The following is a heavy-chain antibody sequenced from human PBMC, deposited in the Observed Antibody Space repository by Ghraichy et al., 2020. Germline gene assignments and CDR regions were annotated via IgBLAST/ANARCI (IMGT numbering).Heavy chain of an antibody. CDR1: GGSISSYY. V-gene: IGHV4-59*01. CDR3: ARLDFWSGYPFDY. J-gene: IGHJ4*02. Sequence: SETLSLTCTVSGGSISSYYWSWIRQPPGKGLEWIGYIYYSGSTNYNPSLKSRVTISVDTSKNQFSLKLSSETAADTAVYYCARLDFWSGYPFDYWGQGTLVTVSS. CDR2: IYYSGST. D-gene: IGHD3-3*01.